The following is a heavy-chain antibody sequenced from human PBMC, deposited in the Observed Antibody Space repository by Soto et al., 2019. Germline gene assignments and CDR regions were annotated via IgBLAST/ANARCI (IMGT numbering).Heavy chain of an antibody. D-gene: IGHD4-17*01. V-gene: IGHV4-30-4*01. J-gene: IGHJ3*02. CDR2: IYYSGST. CDR3: ARANLNDYGDSVAFDI. Sequence: QVQLQESGPGLVKPSQTLSLTCTVSGGSISSGDYYWSWIRQPPGKGLEWIGYIYYSGSTYYNPSLKSRVTISVDTSKNQFSLKLSSVTAADTAVYYCARANLNDYGDSVAFDIWGQGTMVTVSS. CDR1: GGSISSGDYY.